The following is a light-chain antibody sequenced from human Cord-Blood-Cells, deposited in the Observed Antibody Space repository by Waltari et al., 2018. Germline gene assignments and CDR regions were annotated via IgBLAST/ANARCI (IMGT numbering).Light chain of an antibody. J-gene: IGKJ1*01. CDR1: QSISSW. V-gene: IGKV1-5*03. CDR2: KAS. Sequence: DIQMTQSPSTLSASVGDRATITCRASQSISSWLAWYQQKPGQAPKLLVYKASSLESGVPSRFSGSGSGTEFTLTISSLQPNDFATYYCQQYNSYSPWTFGQGTKVEIK. CDR3: QQYNSYSPWT.